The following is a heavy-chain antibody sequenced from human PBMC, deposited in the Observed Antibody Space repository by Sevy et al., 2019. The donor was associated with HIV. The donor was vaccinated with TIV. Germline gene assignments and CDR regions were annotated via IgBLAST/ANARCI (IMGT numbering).Heavy chain of an antibody. Sequence: GGSVRLSCAASGFTFSSYAMHWVRQAPGKGLEWVAVISYDGSNKYYADSVKGRFTISRDNSKNTLYLQMNSLRAEDTAVYYCARGGGYCSGTSCYYYGMDVWGQGTTVTVSS. J-gene: IGHJ6*02. CDR2: ISYDGSNK. D-gene: IGHD2-2*01. V-gene: IGHV3-30*04. CDR1: GFTFSSYA. CDR3: ARGGGYCSGTSCYYYGMDV.